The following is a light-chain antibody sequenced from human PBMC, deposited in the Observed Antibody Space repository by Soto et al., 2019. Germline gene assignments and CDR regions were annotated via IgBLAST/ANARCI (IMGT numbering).Light chain of an antibody. CDR3: QTWGTGIPGV. CDR2: LNSDGSH. J-gene: IGLJ3*02. CDR1: SGHSSYA. V-gene: IGLV4-69*01. Sequence: QLVLTQSPSASASLGASVKLTCTLSSGHSSYAIAWHQQQPEKGPRYLMKLNSDGSHSKGDGIPDRFSGSSSGAERYPTISSLQSEDEADYYCQTWGTGIPGVFGGGTKLTVL.